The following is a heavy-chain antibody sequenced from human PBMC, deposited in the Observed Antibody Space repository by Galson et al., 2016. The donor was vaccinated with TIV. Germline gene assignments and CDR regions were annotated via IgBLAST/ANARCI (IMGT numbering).Heavy chain of an antibody. CDR2: IHHSVGI. V-gene: IGHV4-4*02. Sequence: ETLSLTCAVSGDSIISDNWWTWVRQSPGKGLGWIGEIHHSVGINYNPPLKSRVTISLDKSRNQFSLNVNSVTAADTAVYYCARVRRYCSTTSCYLDPWGQGTLVTVSS. CDR3: ARVRRYCSTTSCYLDP. J-gene: IGHJ5*02. D-gene: IGHD2-2*01. CDR1: GDSIISDNW.